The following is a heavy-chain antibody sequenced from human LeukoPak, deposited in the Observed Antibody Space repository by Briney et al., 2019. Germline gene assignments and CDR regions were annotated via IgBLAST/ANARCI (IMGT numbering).Heavy chain of an antibody. Sequence: PGGSLRLSCAASGFTFSSYGMSWVRQAPGKGLEWVSAISGSGGSTYYADSVKGRFTISRDNSKNTLYLQMNSLRAEDTAVYYCAKSKTQFKVSAANYLDYWGQGTLVTVSS. J-gene: IGHJ4*02. CDR3: AKSKTQFKVSAANYLDY. V-gene: IGHV3-23*01. CDR1: GFTFSSYG. CDR2: ISGSGGST. D-gene: IGHD5-24*01.